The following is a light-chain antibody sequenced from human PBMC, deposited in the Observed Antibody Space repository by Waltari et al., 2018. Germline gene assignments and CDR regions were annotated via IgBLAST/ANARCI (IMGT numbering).Light chain of an antibody. Sequence: EIVLTQSPGTLSLSPGERATLSCTASQSVSRTLAWYQQKPGQAPRLLIYDASTRATGIPDRFSGSGSGTDFSLTISRVEPEDFAVYYCQKYGTLPATFGQGTKVEIK. V-gene: IGKV3-20*01. CDR2: DAS. CDR3: QKYGTLPAT. CDR1: QSVSRT. J-gene: IGKJ1*01.